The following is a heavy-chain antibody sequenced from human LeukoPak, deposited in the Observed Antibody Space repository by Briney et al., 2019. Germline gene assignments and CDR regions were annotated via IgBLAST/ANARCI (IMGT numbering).Heavy chain of an antibody. CDR2: ISAYNDNT. D-gene: IGHD2-15*01. CDR3: ARVWGCSGGSCYSPHLNWFDP. Sequence: GASVKVSCTASGYTFTSYGISWVRQAPGQGLEWMGWISAYNDNTNYAQKLQGRVTMTTDTSTSTAYMELRSLRSDDTAVYYCARVWGCSGGSCYSPHLNWFDPWGQGTLVTVSS. V-gene: IGHV1-18*01. CDR1: GYTFTSYG. J-gene: IGHJ5*02.